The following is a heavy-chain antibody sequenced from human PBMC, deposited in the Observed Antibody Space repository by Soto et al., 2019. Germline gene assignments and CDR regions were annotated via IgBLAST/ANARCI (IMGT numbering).Heavy chain of an antibody. CDR2: IDWDDDK. D-gene: IGHD4-17*01. J-gene: IGHJ6*02. V-gene: IGHV2-70*01. Sequence: GSGPTLVNPTQTLTLTCTFSGFSLSTSGMCVSWIRQPPGKALEWLALIDWDDDKYYSTSLKTRLTISKDTSKNQVVLTMTNMDPVDTATYYCARIPKHGDYIYYYYYGMDVWGQGTTVTVSS. CDR3: ARIPKHGDYIYYYYYGMDV. CDR1: GFSLSTSGMC.